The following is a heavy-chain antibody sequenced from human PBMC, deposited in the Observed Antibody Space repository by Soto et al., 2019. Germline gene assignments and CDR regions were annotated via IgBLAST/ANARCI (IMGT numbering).Heavy chain of an antibody. J-gene: IGHJ4*02. V-gene: IGHV3-30*03. CDR2: ISYDGTNK. D-gene: IGHD2-21*02. Sequence: QVQLVESGGGVVQSGRSLRLSCAASGLTFSAYGMHWVRQAPGKGLEWVAVISYDGTNKFYADSVRGRFTISRDNSKNTLSLQMNSLRTEDTAVYFCASERESYCRADCSGTIDYWGKGTLVTVSS. CDR3: ASERESYCRADCSGTIDY. CDR1: GLTFSAYG.